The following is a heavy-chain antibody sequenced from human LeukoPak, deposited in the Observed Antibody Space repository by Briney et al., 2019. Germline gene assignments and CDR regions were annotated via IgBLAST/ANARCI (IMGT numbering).Heavy chain of an antibody. CDR3: ARDGGATDAFDI. J-gene: IGHJ3*02. Sequence: ASVKVSCKASGYTFTSYAMHWVRQAPGQGLEWMGWISAYNGNIKYAQKLQGRVTMTTDTSTSTAYMELRSLRSDDTAVYYCARDGGATDAFDIWGQGTMVTVSS. CDR1: GYTFTSYA. D-gene: IGHD1-26*01. CDR2: ISAYNGNI. V-gene: IGHV1-18*01.